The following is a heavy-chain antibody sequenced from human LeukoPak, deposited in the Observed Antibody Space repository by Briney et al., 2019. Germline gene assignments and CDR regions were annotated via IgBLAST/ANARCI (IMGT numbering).Heavy chain of an antibody. CDR3: ARLGYCSGGSCAYYYYGMDV. D-gene: IGHD2-15*01. J-gene: IGHJ6*02. V-gene: IGHV1-18*01. CDR2: ISAYNGNT. CDR1: GYTFTSYG. Sequence: ASVTVSCKASGYTFTSYGISWVRQAPGQGLEWMGWISAYNGNTNYAQKLQGRVTMTTDTSTSTAYMELRSLRSDDTAVYHCARLGYCSGGSCAYYYYGMDVWGQGTTVTVSS.